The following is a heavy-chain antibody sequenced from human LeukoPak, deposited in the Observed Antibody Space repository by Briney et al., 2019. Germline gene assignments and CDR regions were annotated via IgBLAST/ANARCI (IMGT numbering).Heavy chain of an antibody. D-gene: IGHD3-10*01. V-gene: IGHV3-30-3*01. CDR1: GFTFSSYA. Sequence: PGGSLRLSCAASGFTFSSYAMHWVRQAPGKGLEWVAVISYDGSNKYYADSVKGRFTISRDNSKNTLYLQMNSLRAEDTAVYYCARAPHGSGSHYTSPEDYWGQGTLVTVSS. J-gene: IGHJ4*02. CDR2: ISYDGSNK. CDR3: ARAPHGSGSHYTSPEDY.